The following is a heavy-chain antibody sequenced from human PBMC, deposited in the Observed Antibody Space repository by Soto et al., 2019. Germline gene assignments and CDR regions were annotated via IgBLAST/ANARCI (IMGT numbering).Heavy chain of an antibody. V-gene: IGHV1-2*04. D-gene: IGHD3-3*01. Sequence: ASVKVSCKASGYTFTGYYMHWVRQAPGQGLEWMGWINPNSGGTNYAQKFQGWVTMTRDTSISTAYMELSSLKTEDTAVYYCTTDPLITIFGVDTDYGMDVWGQGTTVTVSS. J-gene: IGHJ6*02. CDR1: GYTFTGYY. CDR2: INPNSGGT. CDR3: TTDPLITIFGVDTDYGMDV.